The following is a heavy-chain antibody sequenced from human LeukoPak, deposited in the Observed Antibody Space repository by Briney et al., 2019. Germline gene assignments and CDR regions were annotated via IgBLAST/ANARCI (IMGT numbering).Heavy chain of an antibody. D-gene: IGHD1-26*01. V-gene: IGHV4-4*09. CDR1: GGSISGYY. CDR3: TKREGPMSGSYDYFDP. J-gene: IGHJ5*02. CDR2: IHSNGYT. Sequence: SETLSLTCTVSGGSISGYYWSWIRQPPGQGLEWIAYIHSNGYTNYNPSLKSQVTISVDTSKNQFSLKVTSVTAADTAMYYCTKREGPMSGSYDYFDPWGQGTLVTVS.